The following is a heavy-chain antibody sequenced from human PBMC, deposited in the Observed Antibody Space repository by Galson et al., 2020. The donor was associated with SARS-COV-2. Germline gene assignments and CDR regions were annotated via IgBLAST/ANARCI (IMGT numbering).Heavy chain of an antibody. CDR1: GYSITRDNW. CDR2: IYRSEST. Sequence: SETLSLTCTLSGYSITRDNWWSWVRQAPGKGLEWIGEIYRSESTNCNPSFKSRVTITIDKSKNQFYLKLASVTAADTAVYFCARVGFFSMDVWGKGTTVIASS. CDR3: ARVGFFSMDV. D-gene: IGHD3-10*01. V-gene: IGHV4-4*02. J-gene: IGHJ6*03.